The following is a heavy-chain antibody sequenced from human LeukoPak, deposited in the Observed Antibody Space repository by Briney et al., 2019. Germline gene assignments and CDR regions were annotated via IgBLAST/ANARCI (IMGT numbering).Heavy chain of an antibody. J-gene: IGHJ4*02. CDR3: ARGCSGGSCHLDY. V-gene: IGHV1-46*01. CDR2: INPSGSST. Sequence: ASVKVSCKASGYTFTSHYMHWVRQAPGQGLEWMGLINPSGSSTLYAQKFQGRVTISVDKSKNQFSLKLSSVTAADTAVYYCARGCSGGSCHLDYWGQGTLVTVSS. CDR1: GYTFTSHY. D-gene: IGHD2-15*01.